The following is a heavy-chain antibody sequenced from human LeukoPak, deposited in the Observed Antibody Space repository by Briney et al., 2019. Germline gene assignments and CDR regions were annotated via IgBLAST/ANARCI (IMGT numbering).Heavy chain of an antibody. CDR1: GFTVSSNY. Sequence: GGSLRLSCAASGFTVSSNYMSWVRQAPGKGLEWVSVIYSGGSTYYADSVKGRFTISRDNSKNTLYLQMNSLRAEDTAVYYCAREYSGYVWDYWGQGTLVTDSS. CDR3: AREYSGYVWDY. CDR2: IYSGGST. V-gene: IGHV3-66*01. D-gene: IGHD5-12*01. J-gene: IGHJ4*02.